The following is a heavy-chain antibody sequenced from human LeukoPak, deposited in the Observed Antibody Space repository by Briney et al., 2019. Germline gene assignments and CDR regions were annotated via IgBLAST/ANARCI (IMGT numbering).Heavy chain of an antibody. V-gene: IGHV1-18*01. CDR2: IISYNCDT. CDR1: GYTFTNYS. Sequence: ASVKLSCKASGYTFTNYSFIWVRQAPGQGLEWMGWIISYNCDTNYAQNLQGRVTMTTDTSTSTAYMELRSLRSDDTAVYYCARVADAERYWYFDLWGRGTLLTVSS. D-gene: IGHD2-21*01. CDR3: ARVADAERYWYFDL. J-gene: IGHJ2*01.